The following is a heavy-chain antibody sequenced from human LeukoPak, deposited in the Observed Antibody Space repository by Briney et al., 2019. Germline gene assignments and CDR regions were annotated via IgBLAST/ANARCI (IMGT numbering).Heavy chain of an antibody. Sequence: RPGGSLRLSCAASGFTFSSYAMSWVRQAPGKGLEWVSAISGSGGSTYYADPVKGRFTISRDNSKNTLYLQMNSLRAEDTAVYYCAKVVGQQLVPYYWGQGTLVTVSS. CDR1: GFTFSSYA. V-gene: IGHV3-23*01. CDR3: AKVVGQQLVPYY. CDR2: ISGSGGST. D-gene: IGHD6-13*01. J-gene: IGHJ4*02.